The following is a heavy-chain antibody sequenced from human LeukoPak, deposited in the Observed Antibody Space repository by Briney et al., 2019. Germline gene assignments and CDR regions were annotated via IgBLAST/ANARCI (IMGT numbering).Heavy chain of an antibody. D-gene: IGHD4-17*01. CDR2: INPNSGGT. CDR1: GYTFTGYY. J-gene: IGHJ4*02. V-gene: IGHV1-2*02. Sequence: GASVKVSCKASGYTFTGYYMHWVRQAPGQGLEWMGWINPNSGGTNYAQKFQGRVTMTRDTSISTAYMELSRLRSDDTAVYYCARVQVTTVSGRDYWGQGTLVTVSS. CDR3: ARVQVTTVSGRDY.